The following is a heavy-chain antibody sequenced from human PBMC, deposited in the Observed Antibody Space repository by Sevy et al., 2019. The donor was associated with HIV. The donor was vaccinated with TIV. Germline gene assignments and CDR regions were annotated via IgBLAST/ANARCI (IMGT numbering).Heavy chain of an antibody. CDR1: VFTFSYYN. Sequence: GSLRLSCAASVFTFSYYNLNWVRQAPGKGLEWVSFISTCSGYIYYADSVKGRFTISRDNAKNSLYLQMNSLRAEDTAVYYCTRDKTILEGRYGMDVWGQGTTVTVSS. CDR3: TRDKTILEGRYGMDV. J-gene: IGHJ6*02. D-gene: IGHD3-3*01. CDR2: ISTCSGYI. V-gene: IGHV3-21*01.